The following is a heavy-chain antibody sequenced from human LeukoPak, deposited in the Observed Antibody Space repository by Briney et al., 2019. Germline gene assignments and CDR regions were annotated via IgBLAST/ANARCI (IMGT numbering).Heavy chain of an antibody. CDR3: ARDGSEWLVHWDY. D-gene: IGHD3-10*01. J-gene: IGHJ4*02. V-gene: IGHV3-7*04. CDR2: IKQDGSEK. Sequence: GGSLRLSCAASGFTFTYAWMSWVRQAPGKGLEWVANIKQDGSEKYYVDSVKGRFTISRDNAKNSLYLQMNSLRAEDTAVYYCARDGSEWLVHWDYWGQGTLVTVSS. CDR1: GFTFTYAW.